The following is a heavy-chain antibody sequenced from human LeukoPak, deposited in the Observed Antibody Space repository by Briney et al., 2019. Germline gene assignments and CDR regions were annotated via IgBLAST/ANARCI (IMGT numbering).Heavy chain of an antibody. D-gene: IGHD3-22*01. J-gene: IGHJ4*02. CDR3: AKDYYYDSSGYSNEFDY. V-gene: IGHV3-11*01. CDR2: ISSSGSTI. CDR1: GGSISSSSYY. Sequence: LSLTCTVSGGSISSSSYYWGWIRQPPGKGLEWVSYISSSGSTIYYADSVKGRFTISRDNSKNTLYLLMNSLRAEDTAVYYCAKDYYYDSSGYSNEFDYWGQGTLVTVSS.